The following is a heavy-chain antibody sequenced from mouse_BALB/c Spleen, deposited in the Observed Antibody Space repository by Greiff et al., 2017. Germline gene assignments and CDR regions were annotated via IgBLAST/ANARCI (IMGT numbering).Heavy chain of an antibody. D-gene: IGHD2-14*01. Sequence: VQLQQSGAELVRSGASVKLSCTASGFNIKDYYMHWVKQRPEQGLEWIGWIDPENGDTEYAPKFQGKATMTADTSSNTAYLQLSSLTSEVTAVYSCKAWGVRRGYYFDYWGQGTTLTVSA. CDR2: IDPENGDT. J-gene: IGHJ2*01. V-gene: IGHV14-4*02. CDR3: KAWGVRRGYYFDY. CDR1: GFNIKDYY.